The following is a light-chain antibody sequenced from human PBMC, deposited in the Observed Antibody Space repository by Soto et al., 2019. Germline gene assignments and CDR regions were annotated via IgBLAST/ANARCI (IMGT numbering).Light chain of an antibody. Sequence: QSVLTQPASVSGSPGQSITLSCTGTSSDVGGYNYVSWYQQHPGKPPKLMIYDVSNRPSGVSNRFSGSKSGNTASLTISGLQAEDEADYYCSSYTSSSTLYVFGTGTKVTVL. CDR2: DVS. J-gene: IGLJ1*01. CDR1: SSDVGGYNY. CDR3: SSYTSSSTLYV. V-gene: IGLV2-14*01.